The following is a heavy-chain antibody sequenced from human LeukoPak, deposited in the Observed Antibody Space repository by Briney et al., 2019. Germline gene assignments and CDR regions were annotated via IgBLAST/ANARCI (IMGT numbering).Heavy chain of an antibody. Sequence: PSETLSLTCAVYGGSSSGYYWSWIRQPPGKGLEWIGEINHSGSTNYNPSLKSRVTISVDTSKNQFSLKLSSVTAADTAVYYCARGFPPYDYVWGSYRLYYFDYWGQGTLVTVSS. CDR2: INHSGST. J-gene: IGHJ4*02. D-gene: IGHD3-16*02. CDR1: GGSSSGYY. CDR3: ARGFPPYDYVWGSYRLYYFDY. V-gene: IGHV4-34*01.